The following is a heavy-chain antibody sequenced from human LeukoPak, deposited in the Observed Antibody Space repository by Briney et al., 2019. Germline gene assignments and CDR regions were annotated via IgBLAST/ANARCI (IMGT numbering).Heavy chain of an antibody. D-gene: IGHD6-19*01. J-gene: IGHJ5*02. CDR2: ISAYNGDT. Sequence: ASVMVSCKASGYTFTSYGIMWVRQAPGQGLEWRGWISAYNGDTNYAPKLKGRVTMTTDTSPSTAYMELRSLRSDDTAVYYCAREFRYSSGWLQGPNINWFDPWGQGTLVTVSS. V-gene: IGHV1-18*01. CDR3: AREFRYSSGWLQGPNINWFDP. CDR1: GYTFTSYG.